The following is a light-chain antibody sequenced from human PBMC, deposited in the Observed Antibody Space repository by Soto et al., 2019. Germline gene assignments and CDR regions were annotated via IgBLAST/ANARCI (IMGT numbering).Light chain of an antibody. CDR3: SSYTSSSTRV. V-gene: IGLV2-14*03. CDR2: EVS. CDR1: SSDVGAYDF. J-gene: IGLJ1*01. Sequence: QSALTQPASVSGSPGQSITISCTGTSSDVGAYDFVSWYQQHPDKAPKLMIYEVSNRPSGVSNRFSGSKSVNTATLTISGLQAEDEADYYCSSYTSSSTRVSGTGTKVTVL.